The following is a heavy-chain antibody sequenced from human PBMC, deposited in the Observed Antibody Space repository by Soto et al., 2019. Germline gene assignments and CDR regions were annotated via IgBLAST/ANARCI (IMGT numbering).Heavy chain of an antibody. D-gene: IGHD3-16*01. CDR2: ISGSGDGT. Sequence: EVQLRQSGGGVVQPGGSLRLSCVASGFSFNNNAMTWVRQAPGKGLEWVSGISGSGDGTYYADSLKDRFSVSRDKSTSTVHLQMSSLRVEDTAVYYGAKDKGLRGSSYFGDWGQGALVIVSS. V-gene: IGHV3-23*01. CDR1: GFSFNNNA. CDR3: AKDKGLRGSSYFGD. J-gene: IGHJ4*02.